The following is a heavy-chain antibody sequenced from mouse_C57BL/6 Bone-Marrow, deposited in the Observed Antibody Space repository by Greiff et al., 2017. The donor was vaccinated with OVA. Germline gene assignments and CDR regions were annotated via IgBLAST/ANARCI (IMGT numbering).Heavy chain of an antibody. CDR3: ARSDYYGSSFYAMDY. CDR2: IYWDDDK. D-gene: IGHD1-1*01. V-gene: IGHV8-12*01. J-gene: IGHJ4*01. CDR1: GFSLSTSGMG. Sequence: QLTRKVCAPGILKSSQTLSLTCSFSGFSLSTSGMGVSWIRQPSGKGLEWLAHIYWDDDKRYNPSLKSRLTISKDTSRNQVFLKITSVDTADTATYYCARSDYYGSSFYAMDYWGQGTSVTVSS.